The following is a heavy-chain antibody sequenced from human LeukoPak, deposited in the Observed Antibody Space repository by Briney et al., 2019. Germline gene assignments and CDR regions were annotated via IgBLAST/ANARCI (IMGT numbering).Heavy chain of an antibody. V-gene: IGHV4-34*01. J-gene: IGHJ5*02. D-gene: IGHD3-9*01. Sequence: SETLSLTCAVYGGSFSGYYWSWIRQPPGKGLEWIGEINHSGSTNYNPSLKSRVTISVDTSKNQLSLKLSSVTAADTAVYYCARLGYDILTGYYRRHWFDPWGQGTLVTVSS. CDR2: INHSGST. CDR1: GGSFSGYY. CDR3: ARLGYDILTGYYRRHWFDP.